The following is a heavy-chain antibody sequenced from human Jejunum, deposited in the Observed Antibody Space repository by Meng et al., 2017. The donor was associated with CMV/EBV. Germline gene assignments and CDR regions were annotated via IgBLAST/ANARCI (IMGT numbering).Heavy chain of an antibody. CDR3: ARALPRPLVS. D-gene: IGHD2-8*01. Sequence: SCEPSGSTSAGYYFHCVRRAPGRGLEWMGWVNPNSGDTNYAQRFQGRVTMARDTSISTAYMELSSLRSGDTAVYYCARALPRPLVSWGQGTLVTVSS. J-gene: IGHJ5*02. V-gene: IGHV1-2*02. CDR2: VNPNSGDT. CDR1: GSTSAGYY.